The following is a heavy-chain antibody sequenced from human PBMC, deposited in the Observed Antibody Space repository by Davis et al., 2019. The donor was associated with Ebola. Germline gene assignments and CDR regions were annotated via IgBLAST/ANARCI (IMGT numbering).Heavy chain of an antibody. Sequence: PSETLSLTCTVSGGSISNYKWSWIRQSPGKGLEWIGEMDHRGTTKYNPSLKSRVTISLDTSKNHFSLRLSSVTAADTAMYYCARAGTGNDAFDMWGQGTMVTVSS. J-gene: IGHJ3*02. CDR2: MDHRGTT. V-gene: IGHV4-34*01. CDR1: GGSISNYK. CDR3: ARAGTGNDAFDM. D-gene: IGHD3-10*01.